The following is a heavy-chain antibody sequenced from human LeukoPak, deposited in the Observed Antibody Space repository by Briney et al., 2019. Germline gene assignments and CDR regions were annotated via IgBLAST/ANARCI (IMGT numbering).Heavy chain of an antibody. CDR3: ARGPLGAAWGHLDY. Sequence: GASVKVSCKASGYTLSGSYVHWVRQAPGQEFEWMGWINPNSGGTKYAQKFQGRVTMTGDTSISTVYMELSRLRSDDTAIYYCARGPLGAAWGHLDYWGQGTLVTVSS. V-gene: IGHV1-2*02. D-gene: IGHD1-26*01. CDR2: INPNSGGT. J-gene: IGHJ4*02. CDR1: GYTLSGSY.